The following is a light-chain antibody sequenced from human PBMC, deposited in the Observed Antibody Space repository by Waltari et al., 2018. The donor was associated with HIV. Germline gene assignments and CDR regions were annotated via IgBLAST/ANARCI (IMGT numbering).Light chain of an antibody. CDR3: SSYTGHIAL. CDR1: TDVGTFTS. CDR2: DVN. Sequence: QSALTQPASVSGSPGQSITISCSTDVGTFTSVSWYQQHPGKAPKVIIYDVNNRPSGVSNRFSGSKSGMTASLTISGLRIEDEADYYCSSYTGHIALFGGGTKLTVL. J-gene: IGLJ2*01. V-gene: IGLV2-14*03.